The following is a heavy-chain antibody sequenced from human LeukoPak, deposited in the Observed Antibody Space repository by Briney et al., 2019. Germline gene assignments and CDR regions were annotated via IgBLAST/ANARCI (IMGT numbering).Heavy chain of an antibody. J-gene: IGHJ3*02. D-gene: IGHD3-22*01. Sequence: PSETLSLTCTVSGYSISSGYYWGWIRQPPGKGLEWIGSIYHSGSTYYNPSLKSRVTISVDTSKNQFSLKLSSVTAADTAVYYCATDSRSGDAFDIWGQGTMVTVSS. V-gene: IGHV4-38-2*02. CDR3: ATDSRSGDAFDI. CDR2: IYHSGST. CDR1: GYSISSGYY.